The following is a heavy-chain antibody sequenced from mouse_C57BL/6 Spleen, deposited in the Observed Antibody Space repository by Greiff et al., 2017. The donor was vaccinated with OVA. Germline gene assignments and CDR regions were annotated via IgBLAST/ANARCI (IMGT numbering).Heavy chain of an antibody. CDR1: GFTFSDYG. V-gene: IGHV5-17*01. CDR2: ISSGSSTI. CDR3: ARNDREGFAY. J-gene: IGHJ3*01. Sequence: DVMLVESGGGLVKPGGSLKLSCAASGFTFSDYGMHWVRQAPEKGLEWVAYISSGSSTIYYADTVKGRFTISRDNAKNTLFLQMTSLRSEDTAMYYCARNDREGFAYWGQGTLVTVSA.